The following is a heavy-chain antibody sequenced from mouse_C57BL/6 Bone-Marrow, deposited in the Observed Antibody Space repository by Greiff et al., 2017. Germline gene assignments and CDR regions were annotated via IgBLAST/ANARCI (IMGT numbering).Heavy chain of an antibody. CDR2: IDPETGGT. D-gene: IGHD1-1*01. Sequence: VQLQQSGAELVRPGASVTLSCKASGYTFTDYEMHWVKQTPVHGLEWIGAIDPETGGTAYNQKFKGKAILTADKSSSTAYMELRSLTSEDSAVYYCTRQAYGSSYPLDFDYWGQGTTLTVSS. J-gene: IGHJ2*01. CDR3: TRQAYGSSYPLDFDY. CDR1: GYTFTDYE. V-gene: IGHV1-15*01.